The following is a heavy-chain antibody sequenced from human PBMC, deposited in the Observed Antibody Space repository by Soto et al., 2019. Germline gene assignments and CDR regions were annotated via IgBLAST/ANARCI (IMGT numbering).Heavy chain of an antibody. D-gene: IGHD3-22*01. CDR3: ARENYYDSSQFADY. V-gene: IGHV1-69*13. Sequence: GASVKVSCKASGGTFSSYAISWVRQAPGQGLEWMGGIIPIFGTANYAQKFQGGVTITADESTSTAHMELSSLRSEDTAVYYCARENYYDSSQFADYWGQGTLVTVSS. J-gene: IGHJ4*02. CDR2: IIPIFGTA. CDR1: GGTFSSYA.